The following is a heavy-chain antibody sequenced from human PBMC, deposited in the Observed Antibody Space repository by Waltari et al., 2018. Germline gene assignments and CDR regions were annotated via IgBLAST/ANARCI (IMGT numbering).Heavy chain of an antibody. J-gene: IGHJ3*02. CDR1: GFTFSRYW. Sequence: EVQLVESGGGLVQPGGSLRLSCAASGFTFSRYWMHWVRQAPGMALVWVSRINTDGSSTSYADSVKGRFTISRDNAKNTLYLQMNSLRAEDTAVYYCARDRPVYSSSWSPPRAFDIWGQGTMVTVSS. CDR2: INTDGSST. CDR3: ARDRPVYSSSWSPPRAFDI. V-gene: IGHV3-74*01. D-gene: IGHD6-13*01.